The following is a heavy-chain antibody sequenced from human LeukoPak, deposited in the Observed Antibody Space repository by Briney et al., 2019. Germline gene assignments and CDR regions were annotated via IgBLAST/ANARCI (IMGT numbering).Heavy chain of an antibody. CDR1: GFAFDDYA. D-gene: IGHD5-24*01. Sequence: GGSLRLSCAASGFAFDDYAMHWVRHAPGKGLEWVSGISWNSGSIGYADSVKGRFTISRDNAKNSLYLQMNSLRAEDTALYYCAKDSRGDGYNYPFDYWGQGTLVTVSS. J-gene: IGHJ4*02. CDR3: AKDSRGDGYNYPFDY. V-gene: IGHV3-9*01. CDR2: ISWNSGSI.